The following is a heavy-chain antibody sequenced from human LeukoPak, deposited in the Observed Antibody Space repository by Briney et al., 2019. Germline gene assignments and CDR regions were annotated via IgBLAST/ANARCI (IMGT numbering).Heavy chain of an antibody. CDR1: GFTLSSYW. Sequence: GGSLRLSCAASGFTLSSYWMHWVRHAPGKGLVGVSRVNTDGRSTRYADSVKGRFTISRDNAKNTLYLQMDSLRAEDTAVYYCAREGRIMGATIDYWGQGALVTVSS. V-gene: IGHV3-74*01. J-gene: IGHJ4*02. CDR2: VNTDGRST. CDR3: AREGRIMGATIDY. D-gene: IGHD1-26*01.